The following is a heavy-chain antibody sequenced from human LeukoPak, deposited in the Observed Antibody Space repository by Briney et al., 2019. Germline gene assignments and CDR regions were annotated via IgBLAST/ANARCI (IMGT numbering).Heavy chain of an antibody. CDR3: ARGVYYYGMDV. CDR2: IYPGGNT. CDR1: GFTVSDNY. V-gene: IGHV3-66*01. Sequence: GGSLRLSCAASGFTVSDNYMSWVRQAPGKGLEWVSVIYPGGNTYFADSVKGRFTISRDNSKNTLYLQMNSLRAEDTAVYYCARGVYYYGMDVWGQGTTVTVSS. J-gene: IGHJ6*02.